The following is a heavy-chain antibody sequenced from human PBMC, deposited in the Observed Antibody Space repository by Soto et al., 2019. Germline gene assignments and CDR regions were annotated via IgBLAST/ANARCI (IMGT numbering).Heavy chain of an antibody. CDR3: ARVMVVAGHYYFDY. V-gene: IGHV3-72*01. CDR2: IRKRINSYST. Sequence: EVQLVESGGGLAQPGGSLRLSCAASGFTFSDHYMDWVRQAPGKGLEWVGRIRKRINSYSTEYAASVKGRFTISRDDSKNSLYLQRNSLKTDDTAVYYCARVMVVAGHYYFDYWGQGTLVTVSS. CDR1: GFTFSDHY. D-gene: IGHD6-19*01. J-gene: IGHJ4*02.